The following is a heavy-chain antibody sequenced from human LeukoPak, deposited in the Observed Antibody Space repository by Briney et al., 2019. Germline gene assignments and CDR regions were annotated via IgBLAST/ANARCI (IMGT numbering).Heavy chain of an antibody. CDR2: ISAYNGNT. CDR1: GYTFTSYG. CDR3: ARRVVVAATWGFDY. D-gene: IGHD2-15*01. V-gene: IGHV1-18*01. Sequence: ASVKVSCKASGYTFTSYGISWVRQAPGQGLEWMGWISAYNGNTNYAQKLQGRVTMTTDTSTSTAYMELRSLRSNDTAVYYCARRVVVAATWGFDYWGQGTLVTVSS. J-gene: IGHJ4*02.